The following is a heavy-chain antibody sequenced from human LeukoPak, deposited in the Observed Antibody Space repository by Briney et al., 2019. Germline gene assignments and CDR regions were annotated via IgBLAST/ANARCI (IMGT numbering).Heavy chain of an antibody. CDR3: AEGGCRSTSCYVNS. Sequence: GGSLRLSCAASGFTFDDYAMHWVRQAPGKGLEWVSDISWNSGTIGYADSVKGRFTIPRDNAKNSLYLQMNSLRAEDTALYYCAEGGCRSTSCYVNSWGQGTLVTVSS. D-gene: IGHD2-2*01. CDR2: ISWNSGTI. V-gene: IGHV3-9*01. J-gene: IGHJ4*02. CDR1: GFTFDDYA.